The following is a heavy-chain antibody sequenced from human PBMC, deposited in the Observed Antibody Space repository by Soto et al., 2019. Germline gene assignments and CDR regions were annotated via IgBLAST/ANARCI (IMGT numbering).Heavy chain of an antibody. Sequence: PSETLSLTCTVSIGSINSFYWAWIRQPAGKGLEWIGRIHSSGTTNYNPSLKSRVSMSVDTSKNQFSLKVTSVTAADTAVYYCARDRVIGTSYSDYWGQGILVTVSS. J-gene: IGHJ4*02. V-gene: IGHV4-4*07. D-gene: IGHD1-7*01. CDR3: ARDRVIGTSYSDY. CDR2: IHSSGTT. CDR1: IGSINSFY.